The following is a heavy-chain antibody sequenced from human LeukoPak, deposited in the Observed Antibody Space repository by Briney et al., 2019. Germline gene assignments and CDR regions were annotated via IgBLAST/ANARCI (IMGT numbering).Heavy chain of an antibody. CDR3: ARRGEVCSMDV. CDR1: GGSISSNSHY. CDR2: IYYSGST. J-gene: IGHJ6*02. Sequence: SESLSLTCTVSGGSISSNSHYWAWIRQPPGKGLEWIGSIYYSGSTYYNPSLKSRVTISVDTSKNQFSLKLSSVTAADTAVYYCARRGEVCSMDVWGQGTTVTVSS. V-gene: IGHV4-39*01. D-gene: IGHD3-16*01.